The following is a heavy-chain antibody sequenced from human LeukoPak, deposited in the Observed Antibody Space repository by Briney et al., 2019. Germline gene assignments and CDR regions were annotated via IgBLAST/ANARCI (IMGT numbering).Heavy chain of an antibody. Sequence: ASVKVSCKASGYTFTGYYMHWVRQAPGQGLEWMGWISAYNGNTNYAQKLQGRVTITTDTSTCTAYMELRSLRSDDTAVYYCARYDDGYPDYWGQGTLVTVSS. CDR1: GYTFTGYY. D-gene: IGHD5-24*01. CDR2: ISAYNGNT. CDR3: ARYDDGYPDY. J-gene: IGHJ4*02. V-gene: IGHV1-18*04.